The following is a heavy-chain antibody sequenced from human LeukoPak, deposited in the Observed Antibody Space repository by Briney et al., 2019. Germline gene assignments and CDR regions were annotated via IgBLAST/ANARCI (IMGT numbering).Heavy chain of an antibody. CDR2: ISYDGSNK. CDR3: AKDRQTGGINWFDP. D-gene: IGHD7-27*01. CDR1: GFTFSSYG. Sequence: GGSLRLSCAASGFTFSSYGMHWVRQAPGKGLEWVEVISYDGSNKYYADSVKGRFTISRDNSKNTLYLQMNSLRAEDTAVYYCAKDRQTGGINWFDPWGQGTLVTVPS. J-gene: IGHJ5*02. V-gene: IGHV3-30*18.